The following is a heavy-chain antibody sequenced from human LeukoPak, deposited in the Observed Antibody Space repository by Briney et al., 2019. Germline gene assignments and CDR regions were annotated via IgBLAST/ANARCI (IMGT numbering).Heavy chain of an antibody. CDR1: GYTFTSSW. D-gene: IGHD2-2*01. Sequence: GESLKISCKGSGYTFTSSWIGWVRQTPGKGLEWMGIIYPGDSDTRYSPSFQGQVTISADKSISTAYLQRSSLKASDTAMYYCARTKTYCSRTSCAPFDYWGQGTLVTVSS. V-gene: IGHV5-51*01. J-gene: IGHJ4*02. CDR3: ARTKTYCSRTSCAPFDY. CDR2: IYPGDSDT.